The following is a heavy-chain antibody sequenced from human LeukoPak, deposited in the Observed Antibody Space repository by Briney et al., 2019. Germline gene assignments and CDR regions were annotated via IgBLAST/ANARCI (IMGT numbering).Heavy chain of an antibody. V-gene: IGHV3-7*01. CDR3: ARSSAGFDP. J-gene: IGHJ5*02. CDR1: GYTFSSYW. CDR2: IKQDGSEK. Sequence: PGGSLRLSRAASGYTFSSYWMSWVRQAPGKGLEWVANIKQDGSEKYYVDSVKGRYTISRDNAKNSLYLQMNSLRAEDTAVYYCARSSAGFDPWGQGTLVTVSS. D-gene: IGHD6-19*01.